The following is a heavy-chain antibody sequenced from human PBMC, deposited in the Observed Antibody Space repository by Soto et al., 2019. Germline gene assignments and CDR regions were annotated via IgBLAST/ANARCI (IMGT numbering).Heavy chain of an antibody. V-gene: IGHV3-30*18. Sequence: PGGSLRLSCSASGFTFSTYAMHWVRQAPGKGLEWVAIISYDGSDKQYADSVRGRFIVSRDDSKNTLYLQMNSLTTEDTALYYCAKDNPAVDYWGQGTMVTSPQ. CDR1: GFTFSTYA. CDR2: ISYDGSDK. J-gene: IGHJ4*02. CDR3: AKDNPAVDY.